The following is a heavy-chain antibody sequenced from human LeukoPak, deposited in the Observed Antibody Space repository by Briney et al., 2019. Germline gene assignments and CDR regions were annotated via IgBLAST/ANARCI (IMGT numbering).Heavy chain of an antibody. CDR3: AKDEAAAGTSPAYYFDY. CDR1: GFTFSSYG. D-gene: IGHD6-13*01. CDR2: IRYDGSNK. Sequence: PGGSLRLSCAASGFTFSSYGMHWVRQAPGKGLEWVAFIRYDGSNKYYADSVKGRFTISRDNSKNTLYLQMNSLRAEDTAVYYCAKDEAAAGTSPAYYFDYWGQGTLVTVSS. J-gene: IGHJ4*02. V-gene: IGHV3-30*02.